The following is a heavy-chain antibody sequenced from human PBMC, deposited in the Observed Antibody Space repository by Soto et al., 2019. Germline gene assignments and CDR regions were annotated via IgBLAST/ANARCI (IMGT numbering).Heavy chain of an antibody. D-gene: IGHD3-3*01. CDR3: ARGHPRYYDFWSGYYNTTDC. CDR2: MNPNSGNT. J-gene: IGHJ4*02. CDR1: GYTFTSYD. V-gene: IGHV1-8*01. Sequence: GASVKVSCKASGYTFTSYDINWVRQATGQGLEWMGWMNPNSGNTGYAQKFQGRVTMTRNTSISTAYMELSSLRSEDTAVYYCARGHPRYYDFWSGYYNTTDCWGQGSLVTVSS.